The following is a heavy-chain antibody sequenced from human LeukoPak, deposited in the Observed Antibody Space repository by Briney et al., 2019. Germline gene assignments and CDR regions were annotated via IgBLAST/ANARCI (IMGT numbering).Heavy chain of an antibody. J-gene: IGHJ4*02. V-gene: IGHV1-46*01. CDR2: INPSSGST. D-gene: IGHD1-26*01. Sequence: ASVKVSCKASGYTFTTYYMHWVRQAPGQGLEWMGIINPSSGSTGYAQKFQGRVTMTRDTSTSTVYMEMSSLRSEDTAVYYCARDREWELEYYFAYWVQGTLVIVSS. CDR1: GYTFTTYY. CDR3: ARDREWELEYYFAY.